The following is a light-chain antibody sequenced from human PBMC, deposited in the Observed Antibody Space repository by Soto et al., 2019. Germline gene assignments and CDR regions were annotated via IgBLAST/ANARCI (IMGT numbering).Light chain of an antibody. CDR1: QSVSSSY. J-gene: IGKJ5*01. Sequence: EIVLTQSPGTLSLSPGERATLSCRASQSVSSSYLAWYQQKPGQAPRLLIYGASSRATGIPDRFSGSGSGTDFTLTISRPGPEDFSVYYWQQYGSSPLITFGQGTRLEIK. CDR3: QQYGSSPLIT. V-gene: IGKV3-20*01. CDR2: GAS.